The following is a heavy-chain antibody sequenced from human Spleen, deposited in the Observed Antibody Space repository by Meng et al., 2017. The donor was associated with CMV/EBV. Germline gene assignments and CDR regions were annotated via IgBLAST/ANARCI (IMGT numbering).Heavy chain of an antibody. V-gene: IGHV1-18*01. CDR2: IRTYSGNT. Sequence: ASVKVSCKASGYTFTSYGISWVRQAPGQGLEWMGWIRTYSGNTNYAQKFQGRVTMTTDTSTSTAYMELSRLRSDDTAVYYCARELEQQLSGMDVWGQGTTVTVSS. CDR3: ARELEQQLSGMDV. J-gene: IGHJ6*02. CDR1: GYTFTSYG. D-gene: IGHD1/OR15-1a*01.